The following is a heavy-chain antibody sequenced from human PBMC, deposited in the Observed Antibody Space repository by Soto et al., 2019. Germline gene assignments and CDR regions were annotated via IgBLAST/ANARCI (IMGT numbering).Heavy chain of an antibody. J-gene: IGHJ4*02. Sequence: GGSLRLSCAASGFTFSSYSMNWVRQAPGKGLEWVSYISSSSSTIYYADSVKGRFTISRDNAKNSLYLQMNSLRAEDTAVYYCARDLDRNYDILTGYYDWGQGTLVTVSS. D-gene: IGHD3-9*01. CDR2: ISSSSSTI. V-gene: IGHV3-48*01. CDR3: ARDLDRNYDILTGYYD. CDR1: GFTFSSYS.